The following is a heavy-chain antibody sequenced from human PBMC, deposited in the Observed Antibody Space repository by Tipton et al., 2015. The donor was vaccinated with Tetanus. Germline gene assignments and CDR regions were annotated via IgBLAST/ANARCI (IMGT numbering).Heavy chain of an antibody. CDR3: ARLSIAATGTYGLTFYYGMDV. Sequence: TLSLTCTVSGASIRGGTFYWGWIRQPPGRGLEWIGSVDYSGSTYYNPSLRSRVAISVDTSKNHFSLKLSSVTAADTAVYYCARLSIAATGTYGLTFYYGMDVWGPGTTVTVSS. D-gene: IGHD6-13*01. CDR1: GASIRGGTFY. CDR2: VDYSGST. V-gene: IGHV4-39*02. J-gene: IGHJ6*02.